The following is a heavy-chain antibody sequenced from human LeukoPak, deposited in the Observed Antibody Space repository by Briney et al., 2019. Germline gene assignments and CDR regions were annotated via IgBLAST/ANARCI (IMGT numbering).Heavy chain of an antibody. CDR2: ISGSGEAI. J-gene: IGHJ4*02. CDR1: GFSFTTHN. D-gene: IGHD2-15*01. CDR3: ARTYGSGSLDY. V-gene: IGHV3-48*01. Sequence: GGSLRLSCAASGFSFTTHNMNWVRQAPGKGLEWISYISGSGEAIFYADSVQGRFTISRDNAKNSIYLQMNTLRAEDTAVYYCARTYGSGSLDYGGQGTLVTVSS.